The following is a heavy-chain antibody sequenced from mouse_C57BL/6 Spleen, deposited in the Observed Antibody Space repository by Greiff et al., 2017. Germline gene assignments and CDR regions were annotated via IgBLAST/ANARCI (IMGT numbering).Heavy chain of an antibody. CDR3: ARATVPDY. CDR1: GYAFSSSW. J-gene: IGHJ4*01. CDR2: IYPGDGDT. D-gene: IGHD1-1*01. V-gene: IGHV1-82*01. Sequence: VKLQESGPELVKPGASVKISCKASGYAFSSSWMNWVKQRPGKGLEWIGRIYPGDGDTNYNGKFKGKATLTADKSSSTAYMQLSSLTSEDSAVYFCARATVPDYWGQGTSVTVSS.